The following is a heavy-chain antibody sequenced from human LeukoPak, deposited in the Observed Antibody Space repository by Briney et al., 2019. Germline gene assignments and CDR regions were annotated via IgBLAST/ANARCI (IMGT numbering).Heavy chain of an antibody. CDR2: INPNSGGT. CDR3: ARSGHYDFWSGYVPLDY. CDR1: GYTFTGYY. J-gene: IGHJ4*02. V-gene: IGHV1-2*02. D-gene: IGHD3-3*01. Sequence: ASVKVSCKASGYTFTGYYMHWVRQAHGQGLEWMGWINPNSGGTNYAQKFQGRVTMTRDTSISTAYMELSRLRSDDTAVYYCARSGHYDFWSGYVPLDYWGQGTLVTVSS.